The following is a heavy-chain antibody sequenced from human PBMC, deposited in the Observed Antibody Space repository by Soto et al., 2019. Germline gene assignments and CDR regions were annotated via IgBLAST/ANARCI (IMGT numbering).Heavy chain of an antibody. CDR3: ARSLYSGYDSPDY. Sequence: ASVKVSCKVSGYTLTELSMHWVRQAPGKGLEWMGGFDPEDGETIYAQKFQGRVTMTMNTSTDTAYMELRSLRSEDTPVYYCARSLYSGYDSPDYWGQGTLVTVSS. J-gene: IGHJ4*02. V-gene: IGHV1-24*01. CDR2: FDPEDGET. D-gene: IGHD5-12*01. CDR1: GYTLTELS.